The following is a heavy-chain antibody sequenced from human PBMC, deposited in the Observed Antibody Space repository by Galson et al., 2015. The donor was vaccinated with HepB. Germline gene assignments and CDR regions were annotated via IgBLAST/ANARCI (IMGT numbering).Heavy chain of an antibody. V-gene: IGHV1-2*02. D-gene: IGHD6-19*01. J-gene: IGHJ5*02. CDR3: ARGLIAVADSNWFDP. CDR2: INPNSGGT. Sequence: SVKVSCKASGYTFTGYYMHWVRQAPGQGLEWMGRINPNSGGTNYAQKFQGRVTMTRDTSISTAYMELSRLRSDDTAVYYCARGLIAVADSNWFDPWGQGTLVTVSS. CDR1: GYTFTGYY.